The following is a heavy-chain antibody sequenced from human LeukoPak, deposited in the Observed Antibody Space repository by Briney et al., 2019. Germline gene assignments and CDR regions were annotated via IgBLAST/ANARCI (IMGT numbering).Heavy chain of an antibody. Sequence: ASVKVSCKASGYTFSGYYMHWVRQAPGQGLEWMGWINPNSGGTNYAQKFQGRVTMTRDTSISTAYMELSRLRSDDTAVYYCARYCSGGSCYPQYYFDYWGQGTLVTVSS. D-gene: IGHD2-15*01. CDR1: GYTFSGYY. CDR2: INPNSGGT. J-gene: IGHJ4*02. CDR3: ARYCSGGSCYPQYYFDY. V-gene: IGHV1-2*02.